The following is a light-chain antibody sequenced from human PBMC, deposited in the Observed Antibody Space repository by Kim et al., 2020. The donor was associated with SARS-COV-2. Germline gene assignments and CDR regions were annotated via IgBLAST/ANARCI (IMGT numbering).Light chain of an antibody. CDR2: EDT. J-gene: IGLJ2*01. CDR1: RLGDKY. Sequence: VSPGQTASITCSGDRLGDKYVCWYRQKPGQSPVLVMYEDTKRPSGIPERFSGYKSGSTATLTISGAQAMDEADYYCQAWDNRVTLVFGGGTQLTVL. V-gene: IGLV3-1*01. CDR3: QAWDNRVTLV.